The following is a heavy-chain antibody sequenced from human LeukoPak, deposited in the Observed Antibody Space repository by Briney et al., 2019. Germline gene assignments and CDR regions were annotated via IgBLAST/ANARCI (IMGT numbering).Heavy chain of an antibody. J-gene: IGHJ4*02. CDR2: IDSAGGT. CDR3: AKEDHVSGTYFDPLDY. D-gene: IGHD1-26*01. V-gene: IGHV3-13*01. CDR1: GFTFSNYD. Sequence: GGSLRLSCAATGFTFSNYDMHWVRQAPGKGLEWVSAIDSAGGTYYSGSLRGRFTISRDNGRNSLYLQLNNLEVADTAVYYCAKEDHVSGTYFDPLDYWGRGTLVTVSS.